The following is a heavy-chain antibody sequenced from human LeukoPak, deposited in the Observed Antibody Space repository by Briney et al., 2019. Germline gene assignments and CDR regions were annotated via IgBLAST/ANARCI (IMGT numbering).Heavy chain of an antibody. D-gene: IGHD2-15*01. J-gene: IGHJ5*02. Sequence: PSETLSLTCTVSGGSISSYYWSWIRQPPGKGLEWIGYIYYSGSTNYNPSLKSRVTISVDTSKNQSSLKLSSVTAADTAVYYCARVSVVAAINWFDPWGQGTLVTVSS. V-gene: IGHV4-59*01. CDR1: GGSISSYY. CDR2: IYYSGST. CDR3: ARVSVVAAINWFDP.